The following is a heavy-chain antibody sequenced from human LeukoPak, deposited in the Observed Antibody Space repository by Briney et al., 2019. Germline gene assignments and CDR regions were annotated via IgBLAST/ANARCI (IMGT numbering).Heavy chain of an antibody. CDR2: IYYSGTT. D-gene: IGHD4-17*01. J-gene: IGHJ4*02. V-gene: IGHV4-59*01. CDR3: ARLGDYGDHFDY. CDR1: GGSISSYY. Sequence: SETLSLTCTVSGGSISSYYWSWIRQPPGKGLEWIGYIYYSGTTNYNPSLKSRVTISADTSKNQFSLKLSSVTAADTAVYYCARLGDYGDHFDYWGQGTLVTVSS.